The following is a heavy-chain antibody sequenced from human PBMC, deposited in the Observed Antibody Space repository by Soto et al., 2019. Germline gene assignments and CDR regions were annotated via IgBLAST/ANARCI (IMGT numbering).Heavy chain of an antibody. J-gene: IGHJ4*02. V-gene: IGHV3-21*01. Sequence: PGGSLRLSCAASGFTFSSYSMNWVRQAPGKGLEWVSSISSSSSYIYYADSVKGRFTISRDNAKNSLYLQMNSLRAEDTAVYYCARDAPFKYCSGGSCYSRTLNAFDYWGQGTLVTVS. CDR2: ISSSSSYI. D-gene: IGHD2-15*01. CDR1: GFTFSSYS. CDR3: ARDAPFKYCSGGSCYSRTLNAFDY.